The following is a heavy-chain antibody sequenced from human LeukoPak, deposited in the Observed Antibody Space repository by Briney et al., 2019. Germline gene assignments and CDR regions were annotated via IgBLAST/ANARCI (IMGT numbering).Heavy chain of an antibody. CDR2: IGGGGLST. J-gene: IGHJ4*02. CDR1: GFTFSSYA. Sequence: GGSLRLSCAASGFTFSSYAMSWVRQAPGKGLEWVSTIGGGGLSTAYADSVKGRFTISRDNAKNSLYLQMNSLRAEDTAVYYCARVGCSGTSCYTPYYFDYWGQGTLVTVSS. V-gene: IGHV3-23*01. D-gene: IGHD2-2*02. CDR3: ARVGCSGTSCYTPYYFDY.